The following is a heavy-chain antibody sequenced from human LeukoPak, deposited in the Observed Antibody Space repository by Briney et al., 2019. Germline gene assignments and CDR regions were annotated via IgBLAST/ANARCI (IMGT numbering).Heavy chain of an antibody. J-gene: IGHJ6*03. Sequence: SETLSLTCTVSGGSISSYYWSWIRQPTGKGLEWIGYIYYSGSTNYNPSLKSRVTISVDTSKNQFSLKLNSVTAADTGEHYCARAPEYYMDVWGKGTMVTVSS. CDR2: IYYSGST. CDR1: GGSISSYY. CDR3: ARAPEYYMDV. D-gene: IGHD1-14*01. V-gene: IGHV4-59*01.